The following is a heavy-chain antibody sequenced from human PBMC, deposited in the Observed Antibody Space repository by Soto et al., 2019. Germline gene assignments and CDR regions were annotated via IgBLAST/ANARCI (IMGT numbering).Heavy chain of an antibody. Sequence: EVQLVESGGGLVQPGRSLRLSCAASGFTFDDFAMHWVRQAPGKGLEWVSGISWNSDSIGYTDSVKGRFTISRDNTENYLYLQMNSLRTEDTALYYCAKYSSGYFDLWGRGTLVTVSS. V-gene: IGHV3-9*01. CDR2: ISWNSDSI. CDR1: GFTFDDFA. D-gene: IGHD2-15*01. CDR3: AKYSSGYFDL. J-gene: IGHJ2*01.